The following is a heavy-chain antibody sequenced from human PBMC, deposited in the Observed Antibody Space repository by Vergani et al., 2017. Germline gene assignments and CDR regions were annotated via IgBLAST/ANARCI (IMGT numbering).Heavy chain of an antibody. Sequence: QLQESGPGLVKASQTLSLTCSVSGAYVGSGGYSWSWIRQPPGKGLEWIGYIYHSGSTYYNPSLKSRVTISVDRSKNQFSLKLSSVTAADTAVYYCARGRPRIAVAGHNWFDPWGQGTLVTVSS. CDR1: GAYVGSGGYS. CDR2: IYHSGST. CDR3: ARGRPRIAVAGHNWFDP. D-gene: IGHD6-19*01. V-gene: IGHV4-30-2*01. J-gene: IGHJ5*02.